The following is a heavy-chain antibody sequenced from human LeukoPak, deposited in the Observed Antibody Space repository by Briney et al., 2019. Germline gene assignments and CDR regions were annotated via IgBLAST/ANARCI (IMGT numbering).Heavy chain of an antibody. CDR2: IRSKAYGGTT. V-gene: IGHV3-49*04. Sequence: GRSLRLSCTASGFTFGDYAMSWVRQAPGKGLEWVGFIRSKAYGGTTEYAASVKGRFTISRDDSKSIAYLQTNSLKTEDTAEYYCTRGNWNYDYYYYYMDVWGKGTTVTVSS. D-gene: IGHD1-7*01. CDR3: TRGNWNYDYYYYYMDV. CDR1: GFTFGDYA. J-gene: IGHJ6*03.